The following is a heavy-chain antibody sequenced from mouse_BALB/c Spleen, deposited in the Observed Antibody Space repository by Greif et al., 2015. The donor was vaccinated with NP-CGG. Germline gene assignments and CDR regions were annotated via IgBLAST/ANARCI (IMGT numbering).Heavy chain of an antibody. J-gene: IGHJ2*01. Sequence: EVKLVESGGGLVQPGGSMKLSCVASGFTFSNYWMNWVRQSPEKGLEWVAEIRLKSNNYATHYAESVKGRFTISRDDSKRSVYLQMNNLRAEDTGIYYCTRIWGRYYFDYWGQGTTLTVSS. D-gene: IGHD4-1*01. CDR1: GFTFSNYW. V-gene: IGHV6-6*02. CDR3: TRIWGRYYFDY. CDR2: IRLKSNNYAT.